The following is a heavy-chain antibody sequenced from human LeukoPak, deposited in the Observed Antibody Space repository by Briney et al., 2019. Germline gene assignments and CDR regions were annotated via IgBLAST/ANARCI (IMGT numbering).Heavy chain of an antibody. V-gene: IGHV3-53*01. CDR1: GFTFSKFG. CDR3: ARDKGGLSGEFDY. J-gene: IGHJ4*02. CDR2: IYSGSST. Sequence: PGGSLRLSCAGSGFTFSKFGMIWVRQAPGKGLEWVSVIYSGSSTYYADSVKGRFTISRDNSKNTLYLQMNSLRAEDTAVYYCARDKGGLSGEFDYWGQGTLVTVSS. D-gene: IGHD3-16*02.